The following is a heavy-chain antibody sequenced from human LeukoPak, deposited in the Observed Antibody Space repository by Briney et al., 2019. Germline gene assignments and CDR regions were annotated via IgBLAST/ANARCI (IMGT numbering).Heavy chain of an antibody. V-gene: IGHV4-59*12. Sequence: SETLSLTCTVSSGSISGYYWSWIRQPPGKGLEWIGYIYYKGSTNYNPSLKSRVTISVDTSKNQFSLKLTSVTAADTAVYYCARGKSNTMVRGVMDVWGKGTTVTVSS. CDR2: IYYKGST. CDR1: SGSISGYY. D-gene: IGHD3-10*01. CDR3: ARGKSNTMVRGVMDV. J-gene: IGHJ6*03.